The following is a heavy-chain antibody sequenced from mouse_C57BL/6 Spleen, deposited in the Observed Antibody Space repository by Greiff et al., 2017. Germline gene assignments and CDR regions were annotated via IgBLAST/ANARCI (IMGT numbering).Heavy chain of an antibody. CDR3: TRDYYGSSYDAY. Sequence: EVKVEESGGGLVQPGGSMKLSCVASGFTFSNYWMNWVRQSPEKGLEWVAQIRLKSDNYATHYAESVKGRFTISRDDSKSSVYLQMNNLRAEDTGIYYCTRDYYGSSYDAYWGQGTLVTVSA. D-gene: IGHD1-1*01. J-gene: IGHJ3*01. CDR2: IRLKSDNYAT. CDR1: GFTFSNYW. V-gene: IGHV6-3*01.